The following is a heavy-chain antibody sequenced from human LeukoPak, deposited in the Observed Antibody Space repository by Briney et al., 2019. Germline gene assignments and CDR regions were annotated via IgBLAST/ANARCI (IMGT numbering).Heavy chain of an antibody. CDR1: GGTFRSAA. Sequence: SVKVSCKASGGTFRSAAMSWVRQAPGQGLEWVGHIILMFGTTTYAQKFQGRVTITADESTRTVHMELNSLTSDDTAIYYCTRDEHKGSATFNYWGQGTLVVVSS. CDR3: TRDEHKGSATFNY. V-gene: IGHV1-69*13. D-gene: IGHD3-10*01. J-gene: IGHJ4*02. CDR2: IILMFGTT.